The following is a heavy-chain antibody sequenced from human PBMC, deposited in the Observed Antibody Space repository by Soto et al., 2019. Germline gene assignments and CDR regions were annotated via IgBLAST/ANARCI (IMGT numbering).Heavy chain of an antibody. CDR2: IASDGSNE. D-gene: IGHD2-15*01. J-gene: IGHJ6*03. V-gene: IGHV3-30*18. CDR3: AKDLGVVDEGVKTTWDYNASEA. Sequence: GGSXRLSCATSVFSFIRYSMHWVRHAPGKGLEWVALIASDGSNEYYASSVKGRFTISRDTSKNMVNLQMSSLRVDDTAVYYSAKDLGVVDEGVKTTWDYNASEAWGKGTKVT. CDR1: VFSFIRYS.